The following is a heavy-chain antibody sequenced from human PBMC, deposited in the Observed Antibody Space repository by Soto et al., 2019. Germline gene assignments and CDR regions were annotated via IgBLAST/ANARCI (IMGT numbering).Heavy chain of an antibody. CDR2: IYHSGST. D-gene: IGHD3-22*01. Sequence: PSETLSLTCAVSGGSISRGGYSWSWIRQPPGKGLEWIGYIYHSGSTYYNPSLKSRVTISVDKSKNQFSLKLTSVTAADTALYYCARDYFDSSDYNTNWFDPWGQGSLVTVSS. CDR1: GGSISRGGYS. V-gene: IGHV4-30-2*01. CDR3: ARDYFDSSDYNTNWFDP. J-gene: IGHJ5*02.